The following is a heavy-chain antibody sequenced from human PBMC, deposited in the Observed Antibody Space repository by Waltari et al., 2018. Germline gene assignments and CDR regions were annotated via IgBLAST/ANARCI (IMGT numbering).Heavy chain of an antibody. D-gene: IGHD1-20*01. J-gene: IGHJ1*01. Sequence: EVHLAESGGGVVQPGGSLRLSCTGSGFRFGDYWMHWVRQAPGKGREGGSRINVDGGYIGYGDSVKGRFTVSRDYSDNTIHLQMDSLRADDTAVYFCAKPFYNWDDPLHSWGQGAPVTVSS. V-gene: IGHV3-74*01. CDR2: INVDGGYI. CDR3: AKPFYNWDDPLHS. CDR1: GFRFGDYW.